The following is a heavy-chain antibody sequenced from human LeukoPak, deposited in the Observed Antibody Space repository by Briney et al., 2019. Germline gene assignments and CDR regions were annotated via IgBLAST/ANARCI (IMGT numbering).Heavy chain of an antibody. J-gene: IGHJ6*03. CDR1: GFSFSTFG. D-gene: IGHD1-1*01. CDR2: IRYDGNDK. CDR3: AKDSQLDVGSDYYYYFYMDV. Sequence: GGSLRLSCAASGFSFSTFGMYWVRQVPGRGLEWVAFIRYDGNDKYYGDSAKDRFTISRDNSKNTLYLQMNSLTTDDTGVYYCAKDSQLDVGSDYYYYFYMDVWGRGTTVTVSS. V-gene: IGHV3-30*02.